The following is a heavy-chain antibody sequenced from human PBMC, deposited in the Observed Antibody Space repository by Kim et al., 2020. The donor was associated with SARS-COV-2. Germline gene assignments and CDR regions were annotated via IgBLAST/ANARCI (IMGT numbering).Heavy chain of an antibody. CDR3: ARGHVFVLGYSSSWCDY. CDR1: GYTFTGYY. V-gene: IGHV1-2*02. D-gene: IGHD6-6*01. Sequence: ASVKVSCKASGYTFTGYYMHWVRQAPGQGLEWMGWINPNSGGTNYAQKFQGRVTMTRDTSISTAYMELSRLRSDDTAVYYCARGHVFVLGYSSSWCDYWGQGTLVTVSS. CDR2: INPNSGGT. J-gene: IGHJ4*02.